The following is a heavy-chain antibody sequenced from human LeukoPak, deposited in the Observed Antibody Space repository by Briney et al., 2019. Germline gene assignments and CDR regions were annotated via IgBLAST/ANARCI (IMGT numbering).Heavy chain of an antibody. Sequence: SETLSLTSTVSGGSISSYSWSWIRQSAGKGLEWIGRIYSSGSTKYNSSLKSRVTMSVDTSKNQFSLKLTSVTAADTAIYYCARWSSGDYYYVDYWGQGTLVTVSS. D-gene: IGHD3-22*01. J-gene: IGHJ4*02. CDR3: ARWSSGDYYYVDY. CDR2: IYSSGST. CDR1: GGSISSYS. V-gene: IGHV4-4*07.